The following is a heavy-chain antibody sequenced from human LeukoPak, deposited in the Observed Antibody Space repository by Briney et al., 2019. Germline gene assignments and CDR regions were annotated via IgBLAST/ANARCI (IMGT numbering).Heavy chain of an antibody. Sequence: PGGSLRLSCAASGFTFSSYWMSWIRQAPGKGLEWVANVKSDGSEKYYVDSVNGRFTISRDNAKNSLYLQMNSLRAEDTAVYYCAPSSIAVAGTYYFDYWGQGTLVTVSS. D-gene: IGHD6-19*01. CDR3: APSSIAVAGTYYFDY. CDR1: GFTFSSYW. V-gene: IGHV3-7*01. CDR2: VKSDGSEK. J-gene: IGHJ4*02.